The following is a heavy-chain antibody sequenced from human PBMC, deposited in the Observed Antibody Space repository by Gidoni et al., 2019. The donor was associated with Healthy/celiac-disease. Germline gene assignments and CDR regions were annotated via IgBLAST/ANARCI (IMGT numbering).Heavy chain of an antibody. CDR1: GFPFSSYA. CDR3: AASSGNYYYYGMDV. D-gene: IGHD3-22*01. J-gene: IGHJ6*02. Sequence: EVQLLESGGGLVQPGGSLRLSCAASGFPFSSYAMSWVRQAPGKGLEWGSAISGSGGSTYYADSVKGRFTISRDNSKNTLYLQMNSLRAEDTAVYYCAASSGNYYYYGMDVWGQGTTVTVSS. V-gene: IGHV3-23*01. CDR2: ISGSGGST.